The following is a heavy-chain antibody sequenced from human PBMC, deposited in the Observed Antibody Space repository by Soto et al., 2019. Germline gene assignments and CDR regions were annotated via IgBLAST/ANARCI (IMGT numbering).Heavy chain of an antibody. CDR1: GGTFSSYA. V-gene: IGHV1-69*01. CDR3: ARNPAEDGFNFYYYYYYGMDV. CDR2: IIPIFGTA. Sequence: QVQLVQSGAEVKKPGSSVKVSCKASGGTFSSYAISWVRQAPGQGLEWMGGIIPIFGTANYAQKFQGRVTIPADESTSTAYMELGSLGSEETAVYYCARNPAEDGFNFYYYYYYGMDVWGQGTTVTVSS. D-gene: IGHD5-12*01. J-gene: IGHJ6*02.